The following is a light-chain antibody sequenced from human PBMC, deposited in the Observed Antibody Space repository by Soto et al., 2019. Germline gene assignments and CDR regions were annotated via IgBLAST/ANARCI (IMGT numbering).Light chain of an antibody. V-gene: IGLV2-14*01. CDR2: DVT. Sequence: VLTQPASVSRSPGQSITISCTGTSSDVGGYNYVSWYQQHPGKAPKLMIYDVTNRPSGISNRFSGSKSGNTASLTISGLQAEDEADYYCSSYTSTSTYVFGTGTKVTVL. CDR1: SSDVGGYNY. CDR3: SSYTSTSTYV. J-gene: IGLJ1*01.